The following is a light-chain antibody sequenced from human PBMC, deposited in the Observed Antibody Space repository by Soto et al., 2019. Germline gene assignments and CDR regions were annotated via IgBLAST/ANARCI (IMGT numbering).Light chain of an antibody. CDR2: GAS. CDR3: QRYDSLRT. J-gene: IGKJ1*01. V-gene: IGKV3-20*01. CDR1: QSVRSNF. Sequence: EIVLTQSPGTLSLSPGERATLSCRASQSVRSNFLAWYQQKPGQAPRLLIYGASNRATGIPDRFSGSGSGTDFTLTITRLEAEDFAMYYCQRYDSLRTFGQGTQGG.